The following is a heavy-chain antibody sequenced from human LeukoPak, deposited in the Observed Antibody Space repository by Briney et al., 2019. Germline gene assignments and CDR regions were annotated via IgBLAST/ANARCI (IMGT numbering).Heavy chain of an antibody. D-gene: IGHD3-22*01. CDR1: GYTFTSYG. V-gene: IGHV1-18*01. Sequence: ASVKVSCKASGYTFTSYGISWVRQAPGQGLEWMGWISAYNGNTNYAQKLQGRVTMTTDTSTSTAYMELRSLRSDDTAVYYCARDSDYYDSSGYIFDYWGQGTLVTVSS. CDR2: ISAYNGNT. CDR3: ARDSDYYDSSGYIFDY. J-gene: IGHJ4*02.